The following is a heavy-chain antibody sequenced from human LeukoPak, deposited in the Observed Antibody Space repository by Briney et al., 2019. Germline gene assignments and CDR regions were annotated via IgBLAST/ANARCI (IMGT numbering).Heavy chain of an antibody. D-gene: IGHD6-19*01. CDR2: ISSSGTGI. J-gene: IGHJ4*02. CDR1: GFTFSSYE. CDR3: ARLVTVAGRYYFDY. Sequence: GGSLRLSCAASGFTFSSYEMNWVRQAPGKGLEWVAYISSSGTGIYYADSVKGRFTISRDNAKNSLYLQMNSLRAEDTAVYYCARLVTVAGRYYFDYWGQGTLVTVSS. V-gene: IGHV3-48*03.